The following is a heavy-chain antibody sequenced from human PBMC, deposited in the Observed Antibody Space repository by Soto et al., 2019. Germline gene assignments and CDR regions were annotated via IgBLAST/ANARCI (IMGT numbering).Heavy chain of an antibody. D-gene: IGHD3-22*01. Sequence: ASVKVSCKASGYTFTSYAMHWVRQAPGQRLEWMGWINAGNGNTKYSQKFQGRVTITRDTSASTAYMKLSSLRSEDTAVYYCARDTLVGYYDSSGLYWGRGPLVTVSS. CDR2: INAGNGNT. CDR1: GYTFTSYA. CDR3: ARDTLVGYYDSSGLY. V-gene: IGHV1-3*01. J-gene: IGHJ4*02.